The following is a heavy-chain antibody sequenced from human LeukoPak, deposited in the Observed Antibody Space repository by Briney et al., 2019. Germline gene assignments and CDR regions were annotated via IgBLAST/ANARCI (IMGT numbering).Heavy chain of an antibody. CDR3: AKPSYYDSSGYYYFDY. D-gene: IGHD3-22*01. CDR2: TYYRSKLYN. CDR1: GDIVSSNSVA. V-gene: IGHV6-1*01. Sequence: SQTLSLTCVISGDIVSSNSVAWNWIRQSPSRGLEWLGRTYYRSKLYNDYAVLVKSRIIINPDTSKNQFSLQLNSVTPEDTAVYYCAKPSYYDSSGYYYFDYWGQGTLVTVSS. J-gene: IGHJ4*02.